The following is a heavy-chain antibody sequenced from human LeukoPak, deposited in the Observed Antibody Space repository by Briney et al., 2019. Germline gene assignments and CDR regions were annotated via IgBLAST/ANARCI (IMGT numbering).Heavy chain of an antibody. CDR1: GYTFTGYY. CDR2: INPNSGGT. J-gene: IGHJ3*02. Sequence: ASVKVSCKASGYTFTGYYMHWVRQAPGQGLEWMGWINPNSGGTNYAQKFQGRVTMTRDTSISTAYMELSRLRSDGTAVYYCARVFIVGAETNAFDIWGQGTMVTVSS. CDR3: ARVFIVGAETNAFDI. D-gene: IGHD1-26*01. V-gene: IGHV1-2*02.